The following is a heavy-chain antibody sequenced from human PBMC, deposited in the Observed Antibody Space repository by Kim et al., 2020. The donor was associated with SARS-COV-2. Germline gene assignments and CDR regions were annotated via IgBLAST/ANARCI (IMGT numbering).Heavy chain of an antibody. V-gene: IGHV4-59*01. CDR3: ARDPKTGYYDY. D-gene: IGHD3-9*01. CDR1: GGSISSYY. CDR2: IYYSGST. J-gene: IGHJ4*02. Sequence: SETLSLTCTVSGGSISSYYWSWIRQPPGKGLEWIGYIYYSGSTNYNPSLKSRVTISVDTSKSQFSLKLSSVTAADTAVYYCARDPKTGYYDYWGQGTLVTVSS.